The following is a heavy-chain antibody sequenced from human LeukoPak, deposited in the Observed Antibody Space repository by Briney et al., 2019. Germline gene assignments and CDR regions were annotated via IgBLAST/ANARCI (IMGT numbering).Heavy chain of an antibody. CDR3: ARERTYFYGSGSFDY. CDR2: IFYSGST. D-gene: IGHD3-10*01. CDR1: GGSISSGGYY. V-gene: IGHV4-31*03. Sequence: PSQTLSLTRTVSGGSISSGGYYWSWTRQHPGKGLEWIGYIFYSGSTYYNPSLKSRVTISVETSKNQFSLKLSSVTAADTAVYYCARERTYFYGSGSFDYWGQGTLGTVSS. J-gene: IGHJ4*02.